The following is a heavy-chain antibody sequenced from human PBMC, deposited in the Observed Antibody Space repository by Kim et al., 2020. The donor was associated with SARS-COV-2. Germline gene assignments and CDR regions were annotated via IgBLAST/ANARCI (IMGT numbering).Heavy chain of an antibody. J-gene: IGHJ6*02. CDR2: IRQDGSDK. V-gene: IGHV3-7*03. Sequence: GGSLRLSCVASGFIFSSYWMTWVRQAPGKGLEWVANIRQDGSDKYYVDSVKGRFTISRDNAKNSLYLQMSSLRAEDTAVYYCAKDTRFYYGMDVWGRGTTVTVSS. CDR3: AKDTRFYYGMDV. CDR1: GFIFSSYW.